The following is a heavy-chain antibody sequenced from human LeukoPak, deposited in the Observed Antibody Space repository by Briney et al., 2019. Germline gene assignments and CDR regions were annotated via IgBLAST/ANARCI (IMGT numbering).Heavy chain of an antibody. J-gene: IGHJ6*02. Sequence: GGSLRLSCAASGFIFSSYSMSWVRQAPGKGLEWVSVITGSGGNTYYADPVKGRFTISKDNSKNTVYLQMSSLRVDDTAVYYCAKAASSSWPSYYYGMDVWGQGTTVTVSS. CDR2: ITGSGGNT. V-gene: IGHV3-23*01. CDR3: AKAASSSWPSYYYGMDV. CDR1: GFIFSSYS. D-gene: IGHD6-13*01.